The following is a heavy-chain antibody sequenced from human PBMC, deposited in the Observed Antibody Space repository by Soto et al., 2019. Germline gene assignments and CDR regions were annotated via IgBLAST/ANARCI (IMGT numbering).Heavy chain of an antibody. CDR1: GGTFSSYA. CDR2: IIPIFGTA. Sequence: QVQLVQSGAEVKKPGSSVKVSCKASGGTFSSYAISWVRQAPGQGLEWMGGIIPIFGTANYAQKFQGRVTITADESTSTAYMELRSLRSEDTAVYYCARDGMTTVTTSYYYYGMDVWGQGTTVTVSS. V-gene: IGHV1-69*12. J-gene: IGHJ6*02. D-gene: IGHD4-17*01. CDR3: ARDGMTTVTTSYYYYGMDV.